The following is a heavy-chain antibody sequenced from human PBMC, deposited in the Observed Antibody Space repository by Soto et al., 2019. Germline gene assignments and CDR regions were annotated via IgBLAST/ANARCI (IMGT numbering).Heavy chain of an antibody. Sequence: SETLSLTCTVSGGSISSSSYYWGWIRQPPGKGLEWIGSIYYSGSTYYNPSLKSRVTISVDTSKNQFSLKLSSVTAADTAVYYCARHGITMVRGVHNFDYWGQGTLVTVSS. D-gene: IGHD3-10*01. CDR1: GGSISSSSYY. CDR2: IYYSGST. CDR3: ARHGITMVRGVHNFDY. J-gene: IGHJ4*02. V-gene: IGHV4-39*01.